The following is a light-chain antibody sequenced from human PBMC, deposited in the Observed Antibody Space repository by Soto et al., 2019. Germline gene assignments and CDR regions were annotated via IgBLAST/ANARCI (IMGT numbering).Light chain of an antibody. V-gene: IGKV3-15*01. J-gene: IGKJ1*01. CDR3: QQYNNWPFPSWT. CDR1: QSVSSN. CDR2: GAS. Sequence: EIVMTQSPATLYVSPGERATLSCRASQSVSSNLAWYQQKPGQAPRVLMYGASTKATGIPARFSGSGSGTEFTLTISSLQSEDFAVYYCQQYNNWPFPSWTFGQGTKVEIK.